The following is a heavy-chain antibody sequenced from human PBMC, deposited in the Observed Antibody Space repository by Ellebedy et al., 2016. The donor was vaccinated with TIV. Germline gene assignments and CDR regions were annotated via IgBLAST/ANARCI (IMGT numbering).Heavy chain of an antibody. V-gene: IGHV4-39*07. CDR2: IHHSGST. D-gene: IGHD1-1*01. CDR3: VRDQNPTTIPFDY. Sequence: MPSETLSLTCIVSGDSISDTDYYWGWVRQPPGKGLEWLGSIHHSGSTYQHPSLKSRVTLSIDTSENQFFLNLTSMTAADTAFYYCVRDQNPTTIPFDYWGQGTQVTVSS. CDR1: GDSISDTDYY. J-gene: IGHJ4*02.